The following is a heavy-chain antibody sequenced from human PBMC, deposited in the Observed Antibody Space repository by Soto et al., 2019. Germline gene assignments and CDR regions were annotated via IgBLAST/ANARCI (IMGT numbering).Heavy chain of an antibody. CDR1: GFTFDDYG. V-gene: IGHV3-20*04. Sequence: GGSLRLSCAASGFTFDDYGVNWVRQAPGKGLEWVSTINWNGASTGYADSVKGRFTISRDNAKNSLYLQMNSLRAEDTALYYCARDPNGDLEHPYYFDNWGQGTLVTVSS. CDR3: ARDPNGDLEHPYYFDN. D-gene: IGHD2-21*02. CDR2: INWNGAST. J-gene: IGHJ4*02.